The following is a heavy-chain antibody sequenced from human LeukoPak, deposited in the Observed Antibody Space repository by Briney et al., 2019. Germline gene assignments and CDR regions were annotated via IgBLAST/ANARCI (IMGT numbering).Heavy chain of an antibody. V-gene: IGHV3-7*01. J-gene: IGHJ5*01. CDR1: GFTLSDYW. CDR3: ARRLAVAGVGDS. CDR2: IKPDGSEK. D-gene: IGHD6-19*01. Sequence: GGSLRLSCAASGFTLSDYWMSWVRQAPGKGPEWVASIKPDGSEKNYVDSVKGRFTISRDNAKNSLYLQLSALRAEDMAVYSCARRLAVAGVGDSWGQGTLVTVSS.